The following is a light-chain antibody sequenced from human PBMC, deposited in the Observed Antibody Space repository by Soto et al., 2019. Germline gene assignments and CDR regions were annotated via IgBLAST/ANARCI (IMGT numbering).Light chain of an antibody. J-gene: IGKJ1*01. CDR1: QSINTR. Sequence: DVQMTQSPSTLSASVGDRVTITCRASQSINTRLAWYQQKPGEAPKLLIYRASSLESGLPSRFSGSGSGTEFTITISSLQPDDFGTYYCQQYNSWSQTFGQGTKVEIK. CDR2: RAS. V-gene: IGKV1-5*03. CDR3: QQYNSWSQT.